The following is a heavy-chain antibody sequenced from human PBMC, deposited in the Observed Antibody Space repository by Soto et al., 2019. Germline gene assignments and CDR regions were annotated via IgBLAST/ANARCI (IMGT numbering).Heavy chain of an antibody. D-gene: IGHD2-8*02. Sequence: EVQLVESGGGLVRPGESLRRSCAASGFTFSNYWMHLVRQAPGKGLVWVSGMDRAGSRITYADFVKGRFTISRDNAKNTVYLHMNSLTAENTVGYYGVRTSLVVAVATREDFWGQGTLVTVSS. CDR1: GFTFSNYW. CDR2: MDRAGSRI. V-gene: IGHV3-74*01. J-gene: IGHJ4*02. CDR3: VRTSLVVAVATREDF.